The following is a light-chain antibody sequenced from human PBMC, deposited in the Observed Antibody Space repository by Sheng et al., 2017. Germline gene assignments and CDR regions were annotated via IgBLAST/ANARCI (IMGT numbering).Light chain of an antibody. CDR3: QQYYSFPPT. CDR2: AAS. V-gene: IGKV1-8*01. J-gene: IGKJ1*01. CDR1: HDISRY. Sequence: AIRMTQSPSSFSAATGDRVTITCRASHDISRYVAWYQQKPGKAPKLLISAASSLEGGVPSRFSGSGSGTDFTLTISCLQSEDFATYYCQQYYSFPPTFGQGTKVEIK.